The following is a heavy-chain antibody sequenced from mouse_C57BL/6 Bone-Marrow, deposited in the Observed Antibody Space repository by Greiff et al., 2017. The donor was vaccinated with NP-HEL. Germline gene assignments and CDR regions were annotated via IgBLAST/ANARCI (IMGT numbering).Heavy chain of an antibody. D-gene: IGHD1-1*01. CDR2: IDPANGNT. CDR1: GFNIKNTY. Sequence: DVQLQESVAELVRPGASVKLSCTASGFNIKNTYMHWVKQRPEQGLEWIGRIDPANGNTKYAPKFQGKATITADTSSNTAYLQLSSLTSEDTAIYYCAFITTVVAYYFDYWGQGTTLTVSS. CDR3: AFITTVVAYYFDY. V-gene: IGHV14-3*01. J-gene: IGHJ2*01.